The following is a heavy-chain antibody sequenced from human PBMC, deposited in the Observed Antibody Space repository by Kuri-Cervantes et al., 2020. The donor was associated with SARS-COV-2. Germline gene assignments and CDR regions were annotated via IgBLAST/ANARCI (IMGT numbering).Heavy chain of an antibody. Sequence: ASVKVSCKVSGYTLIALSMHWVRQAPGKGLEWMGGFDPEDGETIYAQKFQGRVTMTEDTSTDTAYMELSSLRSEDTAVYYCASPYITMVRGVIITGDYYFDYWGQRTLVTVSS. D-gene: IGHD3-10*01. CDR2: FDPEDGET. CDR3: ASPYITMVRGVIITGDYYFDY. J-gene: IGHJ4*02. CDR1: GYTLIALS. V-gene: IGHV1-24*01.